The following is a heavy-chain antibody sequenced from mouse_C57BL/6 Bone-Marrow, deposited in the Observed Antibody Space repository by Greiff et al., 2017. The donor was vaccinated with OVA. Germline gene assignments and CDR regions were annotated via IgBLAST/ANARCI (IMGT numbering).Heavy chain of an antibody. Sequence: QVQLQQSGAELVRPGTSVKMSCKASGYTFTNYWIGWAKQRPGHGLEWIGDIYPGGGYTNYNEKFKGKATLTADKSSSTAYMQFSSLTSEDSAIYYCARRVYYGSSSFDYWGQGTTLTVSS. D-gene: IGHD1-1*01. CDR3: ARRVYYGSSSFDY. J-gene: IGHJ2*01. V-gene: IGHV1-63*01. CDR1: GYTFTNYW. CDR2: IYPGGGYT.